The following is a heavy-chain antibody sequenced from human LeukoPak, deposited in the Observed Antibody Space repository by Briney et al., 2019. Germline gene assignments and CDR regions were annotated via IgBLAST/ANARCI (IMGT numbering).Heavy chain of an antibody. D-gene: IGHD3-10*01. CDR2: INHSGST. CDR1: GGSFSGYY. J-gene: IGHJ3*02. Sequence: TSETLSLTCAVYGGSFSGYYWSWIRQPPGKGLEWIGEINHSGSTNYNPSLKSRVTISLDTSRNQFSLKLNSVTAADTAVYYCAKSNGYGLVDIWGQGTMVTVSS. CDR3: AKSNGYGLVDI. V-gene: IGHV4-34*01.